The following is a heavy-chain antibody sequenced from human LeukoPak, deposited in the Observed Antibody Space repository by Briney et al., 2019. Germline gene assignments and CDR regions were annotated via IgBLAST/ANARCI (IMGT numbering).Heavy chain of an antibody. D-gene: IGHD1-26*01. V-gene: IGHV1-18*01. Sequence: VASVKVSCKASGYTFINYGINWMRQAPGQGLEWLGWISAHHGYTKYAQKVQGRVTVTTDTSTSTAYMELRSLRSDDTAVYYCARVGATIPYNWFDPWGQGTLVTVSS. CDR2: ISAHHGYT. CDR1: GYTFINYG. J-gene: IGHJ5*02. CDR3: ARVGATIPYNWFDP.